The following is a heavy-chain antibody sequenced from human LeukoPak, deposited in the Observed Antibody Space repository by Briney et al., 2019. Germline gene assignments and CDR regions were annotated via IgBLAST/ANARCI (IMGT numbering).Heavy chain of an antibody. Sequence: SETLSLTCAVYGGSFSGYYWSWIRQPPGKGLEWIGEINHSGSTNYNPSLKSRVTISVDTSKNQFSLKLSSGTAADTAVYYCARIGDILYDFWSGTHFDYWGQGTLVTVSS. CDR2: INHSGST. CDR3: ARIGDILYDFWSGTHFDY. D-gene: IGHD3-3*01. CDR1: GGSFSGYY. V-gene: IGHV4-34*01. J-gene: IGHJ4*02.